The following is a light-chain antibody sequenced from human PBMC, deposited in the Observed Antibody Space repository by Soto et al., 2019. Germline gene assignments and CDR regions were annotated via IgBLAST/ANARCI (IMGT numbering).Light chain of an antibody. CDR2: KGT. Sequence: QSALAQPASVSGSPGQSIAISCTGTSSDVGAYDSVSWYQQHPDEAPQLIIYKGTQRPSGVANRFSGSTSGNAASLTIPGLQADDEADYFCCSSATESTYVLGTGTKVTV. J-gene: IGLJ1*01. CDR1: SSDVGAYDS. V-gene: IGLV2-23*01. CDR3: CSSATESTYV.